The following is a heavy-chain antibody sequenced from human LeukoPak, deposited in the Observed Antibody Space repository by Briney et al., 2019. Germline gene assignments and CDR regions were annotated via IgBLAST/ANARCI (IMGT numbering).Heavy chain of an antibody. CDR2: IYYSGST. D-gene: IGHD3-22*01. V-gene: IGHV4-39*07. J-gene: IGHJ4*02. CDR1: GGSISSSSYY. Sequence: TPSETLSLTCTVSGGSISSSSYYWVWIRQPPGKGLEWIGSIYYSGSTYYNPSLKSRVTISVDTSKNQFSLKLSSVTAADTAVYYCASGNYYDSSGYYYLFDYWGQGTLVTVSS. CDR3: ASGNYYDSSGYYYLFDY.